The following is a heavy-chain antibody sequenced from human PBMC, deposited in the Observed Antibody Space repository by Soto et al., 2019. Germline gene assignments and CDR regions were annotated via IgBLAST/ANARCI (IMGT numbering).Heavy chain of an antibody. CDR2: ISGSGDST. D-gene: IGHD6-6*01. Sequence: EVQLLESGGGLVQPGESLILSCAASGFTFSSYAMSWVRQAPGKGLEWVSVISGSGDSTYYADSVKGRFTISRDNSKNTVDLQTNSPRAEDTAVYYCAKRSSASTFDYWGQGTLVTVSS. V-gene: IGHV3-23*01. CDR1: GFTFSSYA. CDR3: AKRSSASTFDY. J-gene: IGHJ4*02.